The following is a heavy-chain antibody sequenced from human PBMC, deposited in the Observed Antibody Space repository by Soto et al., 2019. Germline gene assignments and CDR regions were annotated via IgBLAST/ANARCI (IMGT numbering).Heavy chain of an antibody. CDR3: ARGNHRWLQLWYFDL. CDR1: GGTFSNYP. J-gene: IGHJ2*01. CDR2: IIPIFGTV. Sequence: QVQLVQSGAEVKKPGSSVKVSCKASGGTFSNYPISWVRQAPGQGLEWMGGIIPIFGTVNYAQKFQGRVTLPXAXSXRTAYMERSSLRSEDTAVYYCARGNHRWLQLWYFDLWGRGTLVTVSS. V-gene: IGHV1-69*05. D-gene: IGHD5-12*01.